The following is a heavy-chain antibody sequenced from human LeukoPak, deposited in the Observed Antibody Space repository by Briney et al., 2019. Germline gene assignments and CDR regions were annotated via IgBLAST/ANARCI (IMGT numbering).Heavy chain of an antibody. V-gene: IGHV3-23*01. CDR1: GFTFSSYA. D-gene: IGHD2-2*02. CDR2: IRGSSGTT. CDR3: ASRGYCSSTSCYKGDY. Sequence: GGSLRLSCAASGFTFSSYAMTWVRQAPGKGLEWVSVIRGSSGTTFYADSVKGRFTISRDKSKNTLYLQMNSLGADDTAVYYCASRGYCSSTSCYKGDYWGQGTLVTVSS. J-gene: IGHJ4*02.